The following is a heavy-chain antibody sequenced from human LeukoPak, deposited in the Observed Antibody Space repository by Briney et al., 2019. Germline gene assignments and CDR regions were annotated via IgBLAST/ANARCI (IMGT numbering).Heavy chain of an antibody. V-gene: IGHV4-34*01. CDR1: GRSFSGYY. J-gene: IGHJ5*02. D-gene: IGHD1-26*01. CDR3: ARDNSVGDNAWWFDP. Sequence: SETLSLICAVYGRSFSGYYWSWIRQPPGKGLEWIGEINHSGSTNYNPSLKSRVTISVDTSKNQFSLKLSSVTAADTAIYYCARDNSVGDNAWWFDPWGQGTLVTVSS. CDR2: INHSGST.